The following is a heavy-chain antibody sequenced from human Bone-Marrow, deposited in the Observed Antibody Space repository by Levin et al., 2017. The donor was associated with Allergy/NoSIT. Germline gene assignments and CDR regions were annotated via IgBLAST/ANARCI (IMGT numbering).Heavy chain of an antibody. V-gene: IGHV4-39*01. CDR1: GGSISNRNYF. Sequence: SETLSLTCSVSGGSISNRNYFWVWFRQPPGKEFEWIGSISYSGNTYYNSSLKSRLTISSDTSRGQISLSLSAVTAADTAVYFCASLTTWGGYFFDHWGQGTLVSVSS. J-gene: IGHJ4*02. D-gene: IGHD2-15*01. CDR3: ASLTTWGGYFFDH. CDR2: ISYSGNT.